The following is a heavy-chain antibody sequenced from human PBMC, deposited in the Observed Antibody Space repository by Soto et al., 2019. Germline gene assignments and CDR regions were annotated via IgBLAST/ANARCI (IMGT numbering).Heavy chain of an antibody. D-gene: IGHD1-26*01. J-gene: IGHJ6*02. CDR2: IIPIFVTA. CDR1: GGTFSSYA. CDR3: ARSVGADYYYYGMDV. Sequence: QVQLVQSGAEVKKPGSSVKVSCKASGGTFSSYAISWMRQAPGQGLEWMGGIIPIFVTANYAQKFQGRVTITADESTSTAYMERSSLRADDTAVYYCARSVGADYYYYGMDVWGRGTTVTVSS. V-gene: IGHV1-69*01.